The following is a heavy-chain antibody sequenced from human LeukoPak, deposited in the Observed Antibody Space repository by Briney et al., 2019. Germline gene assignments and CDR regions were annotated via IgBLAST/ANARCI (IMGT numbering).Heavy chain of an antibody. CDR3: ARHRRYSSGWYGAFDI. D-gene: IGHD6-19*01. CDR1: GGSMSISSHY. J-gene: IGHJ3*02. CDR2: IYYIGTT. Sequence: SETLSLTCTVSGGSMSISSHYWGWIRLPPGTGLEWIASIYYIGTTSYNPSLKSRVTISVDTSKKQFSLKLDSVTAADTAVYYCARHRRYSSGWYGAFDIWGQGTMVTAAS. V-gene: IGHV4-39*01.